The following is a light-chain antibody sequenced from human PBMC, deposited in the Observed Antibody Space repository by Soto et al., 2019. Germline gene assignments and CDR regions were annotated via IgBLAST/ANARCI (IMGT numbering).Light chain of an antibody. J-gene: IGKJ4*01. CDR2: GAS. V-gene: IGKV3-15*01. CDR1: QSVSSN. Sequence: EIVMTQSPATLSVSPGERATLSCRASQSVSSNLAWYQQKPGQAPRLLIYGASTRATGIPARFSGSGSGTEFTLTISSLQPEDFATYFCQQRTDWPLTFGGGTKVDIK. CDR3: QQRTDWPLT.